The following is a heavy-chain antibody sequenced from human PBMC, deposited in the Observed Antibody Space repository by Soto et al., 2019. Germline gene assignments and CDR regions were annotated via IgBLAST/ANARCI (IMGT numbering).Heavy chain of an antibody. CDR2: ISRSGGST. D-gene: IGHD6-6*01. CDR3: ARVPHRFRSSSNYI. Sequence: PGGSLRLSCAASGFTFSNHWMHWVRQAPGKGLLWVSAISRSGGSTYYADSVKGRFTISRDNSKNTLYLQMNSLRAEDTVMYYCARVPHRFRSSSNYIWGQGTLVTVSS. CDR1: GFTFSNHW. V-gene: IGHV3-23*01. J-gene: IGHJ4*02.